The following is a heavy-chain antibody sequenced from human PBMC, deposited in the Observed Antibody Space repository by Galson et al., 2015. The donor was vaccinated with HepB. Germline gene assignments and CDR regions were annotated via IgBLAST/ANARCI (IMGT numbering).Heavy chain of an antibody. Sequence: SVKVSCKASGYNFTSYSISWVRQAPGQGPEWMGWISPYNGNTNNAQNLQGRATMTTDTSTSTAYMELRSLRSDDTAVYYCATDNRLWLHWGQGTLVTVSS. CDR1: GYNFTSYS. J-gene: IGHJ4*02. CDR3: ATDNRLWLH. CDR2: ISPYNGNT. D-gene: IGHD5-18*01. V-gene: IGHV1-18*01.